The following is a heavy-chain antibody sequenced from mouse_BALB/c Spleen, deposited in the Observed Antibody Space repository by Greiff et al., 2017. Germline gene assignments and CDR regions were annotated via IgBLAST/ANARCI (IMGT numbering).Heavy chain of an antibody. J-gene: IGHJ4*01. CDR2: INPDSSTI. CDR1: GFDFSRYW. D-gene: IGHD2-4*01. Sequence: EVKLMESGGGLVQPGGSLKLSCAASGFDFSRYWMSWVRQAPGKGLEWIGEINPDSSTINYTPSLKDKFIISRDNAKNTLYLQMSKVRSEDTALYYCASRIYYDYDDYAMDYWGQGTSVTVSS. CDR3: ASRIYYDYDDYAMDY. V-gene: IGHV4-1*02.